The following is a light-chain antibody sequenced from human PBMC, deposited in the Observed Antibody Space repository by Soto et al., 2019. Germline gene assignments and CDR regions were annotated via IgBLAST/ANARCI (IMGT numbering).Light chain of an antibody. CDR3: QQYNTYPWT. CDR1: QSISSW. V-gene: IGKV1-5*02. Sequence: DIQMTQSPSTLSASVGDRVTIICRASQSISSWLAWYQQKPGKAPRLLIYDASNLESGVPSRFSGSGSGTEFTLSISSLQPDDFSTYYCQQYNTYPWTFCQGTKVEIK. CDR2: DAS. J-gene: IGKJ1*01.